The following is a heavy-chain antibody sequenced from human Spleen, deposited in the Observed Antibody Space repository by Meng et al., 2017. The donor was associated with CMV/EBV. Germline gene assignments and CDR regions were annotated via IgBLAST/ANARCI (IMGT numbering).Heavy chain of an antibody. CDR1: GYTFTAHY. D-gene: IGHD6-19*01. CDR2: IHPHRGDT. J-gene: IGHJ4*02. CDR3: ARQFGRGYSSAWYNF. Sequence: ASVKVSCKASGYTFTAHYFHWVRQAPGQGLEWMGWIHPHRGDTNYAQQFQGRVTLTRDTSINTGYMELTRLTSDDTAVYYCARQFGRGYSSAWYNFWGQGTLVTVSS. V-gene: IGHV1-2*02.